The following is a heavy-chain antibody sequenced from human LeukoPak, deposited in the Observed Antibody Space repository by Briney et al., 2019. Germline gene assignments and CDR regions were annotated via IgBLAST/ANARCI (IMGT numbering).Heavy chain of an antibody. CDR1: GYTFTSYD. CDR3: ARTLYDILTGYYYYYYYGMDV. J-gene: IGHJ6*02. CDR2: MNPNSGNT. Sequence: ASVKVSCKASGYTFTSYDINWVRQATGQGLEWMGWMNPNSGNTGYAQKFQGRVTMTRSTSISTAYMELSSLRSEDTAVYYCARTLYDILTGYYYYYYYGMDVWGQGTTVIVSS. D-gene: IGHD3-9*01. V-gene: IGHV1-8*01.